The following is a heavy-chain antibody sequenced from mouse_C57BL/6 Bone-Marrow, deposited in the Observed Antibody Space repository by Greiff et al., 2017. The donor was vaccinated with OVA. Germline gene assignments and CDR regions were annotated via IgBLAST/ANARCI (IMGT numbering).Heavy chain of an antibody. V-gene: IGHV1-4*01. CDR2: IYPSSGYT. Sequence: VQLQQSGAELARPGASVKMSCKASGYTFTSYTMHWVKQRPGQGLEWIGYIYPSSGYTKYNQKFKDKATLTADKSSSTAYMQLSSLTSEDSAVYYCARWGFYWYFDVWGTGTTVTVSS. J-gene: IGHJ1*03. CDR1: GYTFTSYT. CDR3: ARWGFYWYFDV.